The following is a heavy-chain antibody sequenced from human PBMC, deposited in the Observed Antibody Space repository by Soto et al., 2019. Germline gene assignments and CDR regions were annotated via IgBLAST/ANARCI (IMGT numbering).Heavy chain of an antibody. CDR2: IYYSGST. CDR3: ARDRGYGDDAFDI. Sequence: QVQLQASGPGLVKPSQTLSLTCTVSGGSISSGGYYWGWIRQHPGKGLEWIGYIYYSGSTYYNPSLKSRVTISVDTSKNQFSLKLSSVTAADTAVYYCARDRGYGDDAFDIWGQGTMVTVSS. CDR1: GGSISSGGYY. V-gene: IGHV4-31*03. J-gene: IGHJ3*02. D-gene: IGHD3-10*01.